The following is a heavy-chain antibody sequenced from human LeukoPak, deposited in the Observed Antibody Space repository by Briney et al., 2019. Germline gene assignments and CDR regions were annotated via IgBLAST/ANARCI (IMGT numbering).Heavy chain of an antibody. J-gene: IGHJ6*03. V-gene: IGHV1-8*03. Sequence: VASVKVSCKASGGTFSSYAISWVRQATGQGLEWMGWMNPNSGNTGYAQKFQGRVTITRNTSISTAYMELSSLRSEDTAVYYCARDSTYYDFWSGYSWGYYYYYYYMDVWGKGTTVTVSS. CDR3: ARDSTYYDFWSGYSWGYYYYYYYMDV. CDR2: MNPNSGNT. D-gene: IGHD3-3*01. CDR1: GGTFSSYA.